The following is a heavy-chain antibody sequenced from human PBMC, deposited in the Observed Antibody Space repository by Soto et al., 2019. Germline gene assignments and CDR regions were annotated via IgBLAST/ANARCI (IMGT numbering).Heavy chain of an antibody. CDR3: ARDSTPKYYDILTGFKGAFDY. J-gene: IGHJ4*02. D-gene: IGHD3-9*01. V-gene: IGHV4-31*03. CDR2: IYYSGST. Sequence: QVQLQESGPGLVKPSQTLSLTCTVSGGSISSGGYYWSWIRQHPGKGLEWIGYIYYSGSTYYNPSLKSRVTISVDTSKNQFSLKLSSVTAADTAVYYCARDSTPKYYDILTGFKGAFDYWGQGTLVTVSS. CDR1: GGSISSGGYY.